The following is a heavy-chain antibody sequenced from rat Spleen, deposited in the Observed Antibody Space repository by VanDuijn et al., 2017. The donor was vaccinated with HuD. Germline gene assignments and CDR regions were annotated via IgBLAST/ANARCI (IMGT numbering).Heavy chain of an antibody. CDR1: GFSLSSNG. Sequence: QVQLKESGPGLVRPSQTLSLTCTVSGFSLSSNGVIWVRQPPGKGLEWMGVIWGNGNTIYNSALKSRLSISRDTSKSQVFFKMDTLQTDDTAMYFCASGIVAFDYWGQGVMVTVSS. CDR2: IWGNGNT. V-gene: IGHV2S61*01. D-gene: IGHD1-8*01. CDR3: ASGIVAFDY. J-gene: IGHJ2*01.